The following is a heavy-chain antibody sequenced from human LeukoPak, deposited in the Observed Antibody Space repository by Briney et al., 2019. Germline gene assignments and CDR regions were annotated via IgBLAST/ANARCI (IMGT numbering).Heavy chain of an antibody. CDR1: GISFDSYS. Sequence: PGGSLRLSCAASGISFDSYSMSWVRQAPGKGLEWVSHISSTSSTIYYADSVRGRFTISRDNARTSLYLQINSLRAEDMAVYYCARVRSGTYYDYWGQGTLVTVSS. D-gene: IGHD1-26*01. CDR2: ISSTSSTI. CDR3: ARVRSGTYYDY. J-gene: IGHJ4*02. V-gene: IGHV3-48*01.